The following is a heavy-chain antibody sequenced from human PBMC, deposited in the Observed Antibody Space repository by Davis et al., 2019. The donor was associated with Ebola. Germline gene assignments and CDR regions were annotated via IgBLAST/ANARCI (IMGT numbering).Heavy chain of an antibody. CDR2: IYASGRS. CDR3: ARDYDSSGYRYPNDAFHI. D-gene: IGHD3-22*01. V-gene: IGHV4-4*07. CDR1: GDSISDFY. J-gene: IGHJ3*02. Sequence: PSETLSLTCTVSGDSISDFYWSWIRQPAGKGLQWIGCIYASGRSNYNPSLKSRVTMSVDTSTNQLSLKLSSVTAADTAVYYCARDYDSSGYRYPNDAFHIWGQGIVVTVSS.